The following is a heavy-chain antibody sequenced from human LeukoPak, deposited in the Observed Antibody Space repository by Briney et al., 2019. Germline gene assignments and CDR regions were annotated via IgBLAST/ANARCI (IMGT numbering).Heavy chain of an antibody. D-gene: IGHD3-22*01. CDR1: GFTFSSYG. V-gene: IGHV3-23*01. CDR3: AKPNYYDSSGYYKY. J-gene: IGHJ4*02. CDR2: ISGSGGST. Sequence: GGSLRLSCAASGFTFSSYGMSWVRQAPGKGLEWVSAISGSGGSTYYADSVKGRFTISRDNSKNTLYLQMNSLRAEDTAVYYCAKPNYYDSSGYYKYWGQGTLVTVSS.